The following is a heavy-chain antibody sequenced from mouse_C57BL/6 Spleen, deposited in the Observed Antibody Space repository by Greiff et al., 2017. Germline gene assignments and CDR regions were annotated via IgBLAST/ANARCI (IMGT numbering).Heavy chain of an antibody. D-gene: IGHD1-1*01. CDR3: ARLTTVVAKPGLYAMDY. CDR2: ILPGSGST. V-gene: IGHV1-9*01. J-gene: IGHJ4*01. Sequence: VKLMESGAELMKPGASVKLSCKATGYTFTGYWIEWVKQRPGHGLEWIGEILPGSGSTNYNEKFKGKATFTADTSSNTAYMQLSSLTTEDSAIYYCARLTTVVAKPGLYAMDYWGQGTSVTVSS. CDR1: GYTFTGYW.